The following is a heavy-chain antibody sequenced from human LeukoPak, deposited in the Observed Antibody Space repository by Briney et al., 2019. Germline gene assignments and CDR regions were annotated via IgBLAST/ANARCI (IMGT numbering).Heavy chain of an antibody. CDR2: IYYSGST. CDR3: ARENRNHYMDV. Sequence: SETLSLTCSVSGGSISSYYWSWIRQPPGKGLEWIGYIYYSGSTNYNPSLKSRVTISVDTSKNQFSLKLSSVSAADTAVYYCARENRNHYMDVWGKGTTVTISS. J-gene: IGHJ6*03. V-gene: IGHV4-59*01. D-gene: IGHD2/OR15-2a*01. CDR1: GGSISSYY.